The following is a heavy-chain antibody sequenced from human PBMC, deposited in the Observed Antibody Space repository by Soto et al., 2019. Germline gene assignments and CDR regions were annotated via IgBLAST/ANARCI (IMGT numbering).Heavy chain of an antibody. CDR1: GGSFGNSA. V-gene: IGHV1-69*13. J-gene: IGHJ4*02. CDR3: ATGVIWIGYFTVDS. D-gene: IGHD3-3*01. Sequence: TSVKVSCKASGGSFGNSAINWVRQTPGQGLEWLGGFIPVYRTLNYAQKFQGRVTITADESTGTAYMTLSSLASDDTAVYYCATGVIWIGYFTVDSWGQGTRVTVSS. CDR2: FIPVYRTL.